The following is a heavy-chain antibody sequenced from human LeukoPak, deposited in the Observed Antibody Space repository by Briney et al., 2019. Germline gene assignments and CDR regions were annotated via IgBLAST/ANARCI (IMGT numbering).Heavy chain of an antibody. J-gene: IGHJ4*02. V-gene: IGHV3-30*04. D-gene: IGHD5-12*01. CDR2: ISYDGSNK. CDR3: ASTTAHYIVATMEDY. CDR1: GFTFSDYA. Sequence: QSGGSLRLSCAVSGFTFSDYAMHWVRQAPGKGLEWVAVISYDGSNKYYADSVKGRFTISRDNAKNSLYLQMNSLRAEDTAVYYCASTTAHYIVATMEDYWGQGTLVTVSS.